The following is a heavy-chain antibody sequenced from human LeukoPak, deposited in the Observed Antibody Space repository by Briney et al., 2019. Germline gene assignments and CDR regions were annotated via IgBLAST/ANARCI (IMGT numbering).Heavy chain of an antibody. CDR3: ARDGSMHGDLDCYYYMDV. J-gene: IGHJ6*03. CDR1: GYTFTGYY. D-gene: IGHD4-17*01. V-gene: IGHV1-2*06. Sequence: GASVKVSCKASGYTFTGYYMHWVRQAPGQGLEWMGRINPNSGGTNHAQKFQGRVTMTRDTSISTAYMELSRLRSDDTAVYYCARDGSMHGDLDCYYYMDVWGKGTTVTVSS. CDR2: INPNSGGT.